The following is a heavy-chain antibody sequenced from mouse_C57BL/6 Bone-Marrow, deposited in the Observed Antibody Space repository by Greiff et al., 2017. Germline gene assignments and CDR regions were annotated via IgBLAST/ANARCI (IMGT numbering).Heavy chain of an antibody. D-gene: IGHD2-1*01. CDR3: SRSKGNYDFDY. CDR1: GYAFSSYW. Sequence: LQESGAELVKPGASVKISCKASGYAFSSYWMNWVKQRPGKGLEWIGQIYPGDGDTNYNGKIKGKATLTADKSSSTAYMQLSILTSKESAVYFCSRSKGNYDFDYWGQGTTLTVSS. CDR2: IYPGDGDT. V-gene: IGHV1-80*01. J-gene: IGHJ2*01.